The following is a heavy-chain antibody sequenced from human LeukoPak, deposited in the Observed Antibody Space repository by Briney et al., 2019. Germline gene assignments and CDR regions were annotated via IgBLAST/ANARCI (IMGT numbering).Heavy chain of an antibody. CDR3: ASDIVATSGDF. Sequence: GGSLRLSCAASGFTFGDYYMSWIRQAPGKGLEWVSYITSSGDDIYYADSVKGRFSISRDNAKNALFLRMSSLRVEDTATYYCASDIVATSGDFWGQGPLVSVSS. J-gene: IGHJ4*02. CDR1: GFTFGDYY. CDR2: ITSSGDDI. D-gene: IGHD5-12*01. V-gene: IGHV3-11*01.